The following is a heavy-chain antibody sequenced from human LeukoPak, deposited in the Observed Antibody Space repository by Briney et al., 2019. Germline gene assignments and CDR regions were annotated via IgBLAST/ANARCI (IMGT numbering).Heavy chain of an antibody. CDR1: GGSFSGYY. CDR3: ARVPPPTGYDSSAY. Sequence: PSETLSLTCAVYGGSFSGYYWSWIRQPPGKGLEWIGEINHSGSTNYNPSLKSRVTISVDTSKNQFSLKLSSVTAADTAVYYCARVPPPTGYDSSAYWGQGTLVTVSS. CDR2: INHSGST. V-gene: IGHV4-34*01. J-gene: IGHJ4*02. D-gene: IGHD3-22*01.